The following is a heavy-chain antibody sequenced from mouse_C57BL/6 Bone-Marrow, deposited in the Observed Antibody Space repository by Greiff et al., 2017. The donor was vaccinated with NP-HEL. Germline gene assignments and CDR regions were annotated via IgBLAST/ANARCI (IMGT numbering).Heavy chain of an antibody. CDR3: ASRLRRRTWFAY. CDR2: ISSGGSYT. CDR1: GFTFSSYG. V-gene: IGHV5-6*02. D-gene: IGHD2-12*01. Sequence: EVKVVESGGDLVKPGGSLKLSCAASGFTFSSYGMSWVRQTPDKRLEWVATISSGGSYTYYPDSVKGRFTISRDNAKNTLYLQMSSLKSEDTAMYYGASRLRRRTWFAYWGQGTLVTVSA. J-gene: IGHJ3*01.